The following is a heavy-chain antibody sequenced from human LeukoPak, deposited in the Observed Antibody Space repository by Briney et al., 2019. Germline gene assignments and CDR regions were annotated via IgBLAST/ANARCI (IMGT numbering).Heavy chain of an antibody. CDR2: ISAYNGNT. Sequence: ASVKVSCKASGYTFTSYGISWVRQAPGQGLEWMGWISAYNGNTNYAQKLQGRVTMTTDTSTSTAYMELRSLRSDDTAVYYCARGSPNVDIVATGYYYYGMDVWGQGTTVTVSS. D-gene: IGHD5-12*01. V-gene: IGHV1-18*01. J-gene: IGHJ6*02. CDR3: ARGSPNVDIVATGYYYYGMDV. CDR1: GYTFTSYG.